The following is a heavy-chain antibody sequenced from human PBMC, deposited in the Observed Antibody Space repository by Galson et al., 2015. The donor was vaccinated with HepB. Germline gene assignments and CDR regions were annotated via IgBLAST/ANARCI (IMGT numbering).Heavy chain of an antibody. CDR3: ARHVEYCSNGTCYFGMDV. D-gene: IGHD2-8*01. Sequence: LSLSCAASGFTFRDFYMSWVRQAPGKGLEYISYISSGGTITFYADSVKGRFTVSRDNAKKSVHLQVNRLTGDDTAVYYCARHVEYCSNGTCYFGMDVWGQGTTVTVSS. CDR2: ISSGGTIT. V-gene: IGHV3-11*01. J-gene: IGHJ6*02. CDR1: GFTFRDFY.